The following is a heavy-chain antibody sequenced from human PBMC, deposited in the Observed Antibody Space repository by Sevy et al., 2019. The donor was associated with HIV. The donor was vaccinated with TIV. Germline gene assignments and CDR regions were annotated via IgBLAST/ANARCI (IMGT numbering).Heavy chain of an antibody. V-gene: IGHV1-2*02. J-gene: IGHJ6*02. CDR2: INPNSGGT. CDR3: ARDPYDYVWGSYPSETRNPIFPYGMDV. CDR1: GYTFTGYY. D-gene: IGHD3-16*01. Sequence: ASVKVSCKASGYTFTGYYMHWVRQAPGQGLEWMGWINPNSGGTNYTQKFQGRVTMTRDTSISTAYMELSRLRSDDTAVYYCARDPYDYVWGSYPSETRNPIFPYGMDVWGQGTTVTVSS.